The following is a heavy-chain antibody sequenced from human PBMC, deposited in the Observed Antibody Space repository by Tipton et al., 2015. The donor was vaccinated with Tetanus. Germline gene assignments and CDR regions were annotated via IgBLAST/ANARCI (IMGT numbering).Heavy chain of an antibody. CDR2: IYSGGTT. Sequence: TLSLTCTVSGGSTHSHYWSWIRQSAAKGLEWIGRIYSGGTTNYNPALKSRVTISVDTSKNQFSLKLSSVTAADTAIYYCAREVPAAGHFDSWGQGTLVTVSS. J-gene: IGHJ4*02. V-gene: IGHV4-4*07. D-gene: IGHD2-2*01. CDR1: GGSTHSHY. CDR3: AREVPAAGHFDS.